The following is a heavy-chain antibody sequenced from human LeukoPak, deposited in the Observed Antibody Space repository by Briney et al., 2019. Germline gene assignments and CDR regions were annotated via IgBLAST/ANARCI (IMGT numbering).Heavy chain of an antibody. Sequence: GRSLRLSCAASGFTFSSYGMHWVRQAPGKGLEWVAVIWYDGSNKYYADSEKGRFTISRDNSKNTLYLQMNSLRAEDTAVYYCARATGYYFDYWGQGTLVTVSS. CDR2: IWYDGSNK. V-gene: IGHV3-33*01. CDR1: GFTFSSYG. CDR3: ARATGYYFDY. D-gene: IGHD1-14*01. J-gene: IGHJ4*02.